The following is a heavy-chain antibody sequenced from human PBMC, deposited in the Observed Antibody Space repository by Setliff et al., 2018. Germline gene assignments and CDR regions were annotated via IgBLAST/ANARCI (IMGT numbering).Heavy chain of an antibody. CDR3: ARGRMRGSCSGPSCTYDPFDI. D-gene: IGHD2-2*01. CDR1: GYTFTDFY. V-gene: IGHV1-2*02. CDR2: INPYTGDT. J-gene: IGHJ3*02. Sequence: ASVKVSCKTSGYTFTDFYIQWVRQAPGQGLEWMGWINPYTGDTDYAPKFQGRVTVTRDTSVTTAYMDLTRLTSDDTAVYYCARGRMRGSCSGPSCTYDPFDIWGQGTPVTVSS.